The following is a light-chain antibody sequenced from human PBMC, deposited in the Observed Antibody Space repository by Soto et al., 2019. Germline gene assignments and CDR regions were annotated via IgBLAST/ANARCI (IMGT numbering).Light chain of an antibody. CDR3: QQYNNWPRT. Sequence: EIVLAQSPATLSLFSGERANLYFRASQLFSSNLAWYQHKPGQAPRLLIYGVSTRDTGVPDRFSGSASGTEFTLTISSLQSEDFAVYYCQQYNNWPRTFGQGTRLEIK. V-gene: IGKV3-15*01. CDR2: GVS. J-gene: IGKJ5*01. CDR1: QLFSSN.